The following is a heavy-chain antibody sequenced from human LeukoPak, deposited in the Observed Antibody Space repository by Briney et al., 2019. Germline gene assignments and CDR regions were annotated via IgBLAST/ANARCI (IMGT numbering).Heavy chain of an antibody. CDR2: ISSSSSTI. CDR1: GFTFSSYS. V-gene: IGHV3-48*01. Sequence: GGSLRLSCAASGFTFSSYSMNWVRQAPGKGLEWVSYISSSSSTIYYADSVKGRFTISRDNAKNSLYLQMNSLRAEDTAVYYCAREGGTPHSSWYPDYFDYWGQGTLVTVSS. CDR3: AREGGTPHSSWYPDYFDY. J-gene: IGHJ4*02. D-gene: IGHD6-13*01.